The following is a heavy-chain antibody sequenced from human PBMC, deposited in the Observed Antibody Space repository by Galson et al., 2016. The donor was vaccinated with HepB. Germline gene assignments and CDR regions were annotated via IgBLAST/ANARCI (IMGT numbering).Heavy chain of an antibody. CDR1: GFTFSSYW. Sequence: SLRLSCASSGFTFSSYWANWVRQAPGKGLEWVSYISSRSSTIYYADPVKGRFTISRDNGKNSLYLQMNSLRAEDTAVYYCARDPTRNYYDSSAYYYFSAGWFDPWGQGTLVTASS. V-gene: IGHV3-48*04. CDR2: ISSRSSTI. D-gene: IGHD3-22*01. J-gene: IGHJ5*02. CDR3: ARDPTRNYYDSSAYYYFSAGWFDP.